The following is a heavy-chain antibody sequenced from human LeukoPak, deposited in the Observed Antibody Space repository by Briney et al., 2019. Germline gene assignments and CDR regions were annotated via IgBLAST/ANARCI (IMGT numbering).Heavy chain of an antibody. CDR2: IIPILGIA. CDR3: ARSKVPRDAFDI. CDR1: GCTFSSYA. D-gene: IGHD3-10*01. Sequence: SVKVSCKASGCTFSSYAISWVRPAPGQGLEWMGRIIPILGIANYAQKFQGRVTITADKSTSTAYMELSSLSSEDTAVYYCARSKVPRDAFDIWGQGTMVTVSS. J-gene: IGHJ3*02. V-gene: IGHV1-69*04.